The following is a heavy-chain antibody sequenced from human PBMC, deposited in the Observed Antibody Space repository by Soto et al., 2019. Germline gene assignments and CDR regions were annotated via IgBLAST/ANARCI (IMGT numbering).Heavy chain of an antibody. CDR1: GESFSGYY. CDR2: INHSGST. V-gene: IGHV4-34*01. Sequence: SETLSLTCAVYGESFSGYYWSWIRQPPGKGLEWIGEINHSGSTNYNPSLKSRVTISVDTSKNQFSLKLSSVTAADTAVYYCARSLRYSYGSGTYYYTGPYYYMDVWDKGTTVTVSS. D-gene: IGHD3-10*01. J-gene: IGHJ6*03. CDR3: ARSLRYSYGSGTYYYTGPYYYMDV.